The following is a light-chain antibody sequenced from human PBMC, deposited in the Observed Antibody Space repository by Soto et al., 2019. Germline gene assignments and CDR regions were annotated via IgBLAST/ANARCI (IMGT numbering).Light chain of an antibody. CDR3: QSFDADFVI. Sequence: QSVLTQPPSASGSPGQSVTISCTGTSSDVGKYDYVSWFQHHPGKAPKLIIYEVSKRPSGVPDRFSGSKSGSTASLTVSGLQTEDEADYYCQSFDADFVIFGGGTKLTVL. V-gene: IGLV2-8*01. CDR1: SSDVGKYDY. J-gene: IGLJ2*01. CDR2: EVS.